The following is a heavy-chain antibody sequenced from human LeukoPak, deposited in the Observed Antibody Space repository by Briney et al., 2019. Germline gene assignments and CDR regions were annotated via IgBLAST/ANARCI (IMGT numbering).Heavy chain of an antibody. D-gene: IGHD3-22*01. CDR2: IKQDGSEK. J-gene: IGHJ4*02. CDR1: GFAFSSYW. V-gene: IGHV3-7*03. Sequence: PGGSLRLSCAASGFAFSSYWMSWVRQAPGKGLEWVANIKQDGSEKYYVDSVKGRFTISRDNAKSSLYLQMNSLRAEDTAVYYCAKGGNRNYYDSSGYYYFDCWGQGTLVTVSS. CDR3: AKGGNRNYYDSSGYYYFDC.